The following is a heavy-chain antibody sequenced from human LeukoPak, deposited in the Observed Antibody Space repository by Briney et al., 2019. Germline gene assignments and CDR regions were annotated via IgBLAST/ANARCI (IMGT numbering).Heavy chain of an antibody. V-gene: IGHV1-8*02. CDR2: MNPNSGKT. Sequence: ASVKVSCKASGYTFTSYDINWVRHATGHGLESMGWMNPNSGKTGYAHKFQSRVTMTRNTSISTADMELSSLRSEDRAVYYCARLSSWGGVDYWGQGTLVTVSS. D-gene: IGHD6-13*01. J-gene: IGHJ4*02. CDR3: ARLSSWGGVDY. CDR1: GYTFTSYD.